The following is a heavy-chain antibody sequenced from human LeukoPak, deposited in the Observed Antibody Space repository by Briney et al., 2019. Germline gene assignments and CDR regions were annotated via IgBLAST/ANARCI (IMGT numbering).Heavy chain of an antibody. D-gene: IGHD3-3*01. CDR2: FDPEDGET. Sequence: ASVKVSCKVSGYTLTELSMHWVRQAPGKGLEWMGGFDPEDGETIYAQKFQGRVTMTEDTSTDTAYMELSSLRSGDTAVYYCATAFWSGYSHDAFDIWGQGTMVTVSS. V-gene: IGHV1-24*01. J-gene: IGHJ3*02. CDR3: ATAFWSGYSHDAFDI. CDR1: GYTLTELS.